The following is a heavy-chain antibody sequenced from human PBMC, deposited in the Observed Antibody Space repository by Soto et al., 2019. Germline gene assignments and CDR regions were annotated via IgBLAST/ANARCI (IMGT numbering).Heavy chain of an antibody. V-gene: IGHV1-18*01. CDR1: GYTFTSYG. Sequence: WASVKVSCKASGYTFTSYGISWVRQAPGQGLEWMGWISAYNGNTNYAQKLQGRVTMTTDTSTSTAYMELRSLRSDDTAVYYCARDYEVVGAFYGMDVWGQGTTVTVSS. CDR3: ARDYEVVGAFYGMDV. CDR2: ISAYNGNT. D-gene: IGHD1-26*01. J-gene: IGHJ6*02.